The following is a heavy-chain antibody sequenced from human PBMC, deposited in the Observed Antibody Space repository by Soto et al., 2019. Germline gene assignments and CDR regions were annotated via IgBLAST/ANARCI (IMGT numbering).Heavy chain of an antibody. Sequence: GGSLRLSCVASGFTFSPYAMSWVRQAPGKGLEWVSGISSSGDSTYYADSVKGRFTISRDNSKNMLYLQMSSLRADDTALYYCAKDPNGNYVGAFDIRGQGTMVTVS. D-gene: IGHD1-7*01. CDR1: GFTFSPYA. CDR2: ISSSGDST. CDR3: AKDPNGNYVGAFDI. V-gene: IGHV3-23*01. J-gene: IGHJ3*02.